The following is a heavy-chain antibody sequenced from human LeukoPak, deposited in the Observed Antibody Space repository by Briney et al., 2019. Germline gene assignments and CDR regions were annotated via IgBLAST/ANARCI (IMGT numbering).Heavy chain of an antibody. CDR3: ARHTRPGYSGYENAFDI. J-gene: IGHJ3*02. Sequence: SETLSLTRILSGGSISSSSYYWDWIRQPPGEGLEWDGNFSDSGNILYNPSLKSRVYISGDTSKNQFSLRLASVTAADTAVYYCARHTRPGYSGYENAFDIWGQETMVTVSS. CDR1: GGSISSSSYY. D-gene: IGHD5-12*01. CDR2: FSDSGNI. V-gene: IGHV4-39*01.